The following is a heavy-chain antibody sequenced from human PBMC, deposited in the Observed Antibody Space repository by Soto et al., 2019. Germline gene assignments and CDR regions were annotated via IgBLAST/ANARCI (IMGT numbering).Heavy chain of an antibody. CDR1: GFTFSRYV. V-gene: IGHV3-23*01. CDR3: AKGLIGGRWYAAY. CDR2: ITDSGAGT. Sequence: EVHLLESGGGLVQPGGSLRLSCGGSGFTFSRYVMSWVLQAPGKGLEWVSLITDSGAGTFYADSMKGRFTVSRDNSKSTMYLQMNSLRAEDTAVYYCAKGLIGGRWYAAYWGQGTLFTVSS. D-gene: IGHD6-13*01. J-gene: IGHJ4*02.